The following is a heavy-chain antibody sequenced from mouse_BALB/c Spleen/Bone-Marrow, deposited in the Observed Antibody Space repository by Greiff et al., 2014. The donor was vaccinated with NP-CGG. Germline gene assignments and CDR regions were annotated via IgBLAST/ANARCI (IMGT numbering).Heavy chain of an antibody. J-gene: IGHJ4*01. CDR1: GFNIKDTY. Sequence: VQLQQPGAELVKLGASVKLSCTASGFNIKDTYIHWVKQRPEQGLEWIGRVDPANGNTKYDPKFQGKATITTDTSSNTAYLQLSSLTSEDTAVYYCAQGYDWAMDYWGQGTSVTVSS. CDR3: AQGYDWAMDY. CDR2: VDPANGNT. D-gene: IGHD2-14*01. V-gene: IGHV14-3*02.